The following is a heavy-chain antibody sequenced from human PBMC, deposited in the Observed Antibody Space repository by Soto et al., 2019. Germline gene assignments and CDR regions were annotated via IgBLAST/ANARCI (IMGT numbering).Heavy chain of an antibody. Sequence: QVQLVQSGAEVKKPGSSVKVSCKASGSTFSNYAFSWVRQAPGQGLEWLGGIMPIFGRADYAQKFRGRVTITADESXXXAXXRLSSLRSEDTVVYYCASWLKEAGISGNYYYGMDVWGQGTTVTVSS. CDR1: GSTFSNYA. J-gene: IGHJ6*02. V-gene: IGHV1-69*12. CDR3: ASWLKEAGISGNYYYGMDV. D-gene: IGHD6-19*01. CDR2: IMPIFGRA.